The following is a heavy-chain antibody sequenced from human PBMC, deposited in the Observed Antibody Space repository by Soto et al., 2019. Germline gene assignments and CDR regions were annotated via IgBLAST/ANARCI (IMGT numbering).Heavy chain of an antibody. D-gene: IGHD6-13*01. CDR3: AKDLWYSSSWYYGMDV. V-gene: IGHV3-30*18. Sequence: QVQLVESGGGVVQPGRSLRLSCAASGFTFSSYGMHWVRQAPGKGLEWVAVISYDGSNKYYADSVKGRFTISRDTSKNTLYRQMNSLRAEDTAVYYCAKDLWYSSSWYYGMDVWGQGTTVTVSS. CDR1: GFTFSSYG. J-gene: IGHJ6*02. CDR2: ISYDGSNK.